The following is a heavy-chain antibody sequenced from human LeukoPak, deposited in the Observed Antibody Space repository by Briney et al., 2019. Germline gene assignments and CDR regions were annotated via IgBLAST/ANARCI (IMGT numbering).Heavy chain of an antibody. J-gene: IGHJ4*02. CDR1: GFTFSNAW. D-gene: IGHD3-10*01. CDR3: TTDGTTMIRGAIIGLGY. Sequence: PGGSLRLSCAASGFTFSNAWMSWVRQAPGKGLEWVGRIKSKTDGGTADYAAPVKGRFTISRDDSKNTLYLQMNSLKTDDTAVYYCTTDGTTMIRGAIIGLGYWGQGTLVTVSS. V-gene: IGHV3-15*01. CDR2: IKSKTDGGTA.